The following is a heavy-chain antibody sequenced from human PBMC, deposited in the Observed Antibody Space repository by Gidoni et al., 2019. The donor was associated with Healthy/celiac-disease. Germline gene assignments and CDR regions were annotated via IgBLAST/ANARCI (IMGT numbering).Heavy chain of an antibody. CDR2: IYSGGST. CDR3: AGEGHGDTAMVDY. CDR1: GFTVSSNY. D-gene: IGHD5-18*01. V-gene: IGHV3-53*01. Sequence: EVQLVESGGGLIQPGGSLRLSCAASGFTVSSNYMSWVRQAPGKGLEWVSVIYSGGSTYYADSVKGRFTISRDNSKNTLYLQMNSLRAEDAAVYYCAGEGHGDTAMVDYWGQGTLVTVSS. J-gene: IGHJ4*02.